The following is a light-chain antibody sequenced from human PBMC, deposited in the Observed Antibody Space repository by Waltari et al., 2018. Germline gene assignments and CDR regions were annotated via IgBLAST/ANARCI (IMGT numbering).Light chain of an antibody. J-gene: IGLJ2*01. CDR3: AAWDDRLTDVL. CDR2: MNN. Sequence: QSVLTQPPAVSGTPGQGVTISCSGSTANIGSNYVYWYLQVPGTAPKLLIYMNNRRPSGVPDRFSCSRSGTSASLAISGLRSEDEADYYCAAWDDRLTDVLFGGGTKLTVL. V-gene: IGLV1-47*01. CDR1: TANIGSNY.